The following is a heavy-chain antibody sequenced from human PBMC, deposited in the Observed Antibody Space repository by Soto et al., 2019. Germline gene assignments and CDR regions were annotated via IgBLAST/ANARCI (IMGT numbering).Heavy chain of an antibody. J-gene: IGHJ3*02. D-gene: IGHD3-10*01. Sequence: SETLSLTCTVSCGSISSSSYYWGWIRQPPGKGLEWIGSIYYSGSTYYNPSLKSRVTISVDTSKNQFSLKLSSVTAADTAVYYCARNYGLGAFDIWGQGTMVTVS. CDR1: CGSISSSSYY. CDR2: IYYSGST. CDR3: ARNYGLGAFDI. V-gene: IGHV4-39*01.